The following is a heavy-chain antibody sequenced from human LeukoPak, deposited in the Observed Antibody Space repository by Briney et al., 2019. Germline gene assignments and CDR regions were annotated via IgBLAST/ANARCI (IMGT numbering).Heavy chain of an antibody. D-gene: IGHD2-2*01. CDR3: ARGRDCSSTSCYLGLGADYYYMDV. Sequence: ASEKVSCKASGYTFTSYDINWVRQATGQGLEWMGWMNPNRGNTGYAQKCQGRVTITRNTSISTAYMELSSLRSEDTAVYSCARGRDCSSTSCYLGLGADYYYMDVWGKGTAVTVSS. CDR2: MNPNRGNT. J-gene: IGHJ6*03. CDR1: GYTFTSYD. V-gene: IGHV1-8*03.